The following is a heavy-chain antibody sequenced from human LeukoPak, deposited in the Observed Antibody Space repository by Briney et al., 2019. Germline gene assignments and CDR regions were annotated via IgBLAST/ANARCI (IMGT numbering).Heavy chain of an antibody. CDR2: MNPNSGNT. J-gene: IGHJ4*02. V-gene: IGHV1-8*01. Sequence: ASVKVSCKASGYTFTSYDINWVRQATGQGLEWMGWMNPNSGNTGYAQKFQGRVTVTRNTSISTAYMELSSLRSEDTAVYYCARLNVDTAMVRDYWGQGTLVTVSS. CDR3: ARLNVDTAMVRDY. CDR1: GYTFTSYD. D-gene: IGHD5-18*01.